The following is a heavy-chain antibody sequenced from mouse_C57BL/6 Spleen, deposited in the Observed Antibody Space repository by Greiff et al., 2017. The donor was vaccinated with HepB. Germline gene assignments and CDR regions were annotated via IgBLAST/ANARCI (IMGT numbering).Heavy chain of an antibody. Sequence: DVMLVESGGGLVQPGGSLKLSCAASGFTFSDYYMYWVRQTPEKRLEWVAYISNGGGSTYYPDTVKGRFTISRDNAKNTLYLQMSRLKSEDTAMYYCARQYDYDGYYYAMDYWGQGTSVTVSS. D-gene: IGHD2-4*01. CDR2: ISNGGGST. CDR3: ARQYDYDGYYYAMDY. CDR1: GFTFSDYY. V-gene: IGHV5-12*01. J-gene: IGHJ4*01.